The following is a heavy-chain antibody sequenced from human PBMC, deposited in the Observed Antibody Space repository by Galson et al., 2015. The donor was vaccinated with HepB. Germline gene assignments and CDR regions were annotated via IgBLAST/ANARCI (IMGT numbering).Heavy chain of an antibody. V-gene: IGHV3-30-3*01. Sequence: SLRLSCAASGFTFSNAWMSWVRHAPGKGLEWVAVISHDGNNMYYADSVKGRFTISRDNSKNTLYLQTNSLRAEDTAVYYCARGLRSGWHFDYWGQGTLVTVSS. CDR3: ARGLRSGWHFDY. D-gene: IGHD6-19*01. J-gene: IGHJ4*02. CDR2: ISHDGNNM. CDR1: GFTFSNAW.